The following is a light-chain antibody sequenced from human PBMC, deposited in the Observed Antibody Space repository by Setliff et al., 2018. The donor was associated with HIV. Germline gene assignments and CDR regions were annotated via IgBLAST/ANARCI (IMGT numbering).Light chain of an antibody. J-gene: IGLJ1*01. CDR1: SSDAGDYNF. CDR3: CSSAGTYTSFFV. Sequence: SALTQPRSVSGSPGQSVTIACTGTSSDAGDYNFVPWYQLHPGKAPKLIIYDVTKRPSGVPDRFSGSKSANAASLTISGLQAEDEADYYCCSSAGTYTSFFVFGTGTKVTVL. CDR2: DVT. V-gene: IGLV2-11*01.